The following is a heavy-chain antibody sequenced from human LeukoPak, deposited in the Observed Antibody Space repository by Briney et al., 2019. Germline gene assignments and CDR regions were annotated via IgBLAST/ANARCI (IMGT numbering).Heavy chain of an antibody. J-gene: IGHJ4*02. CDR3: ARGRRILVGDTNAGDFFDF. Sequence: ASVKLSCKASGYTFTGYYMHWVRQAPGQGLEWMGWINPNSGGTNYAQKFQGRVSMTRDTSINTAYIELSRLRSDDTAVYYCARGRRILVGDTNAGDFFDFWGQGTLVTVSS. CDR2: INPNSGGT. D-gene: IGHD1-26*01. V-gene: IGHV1-2*02. CDR1: GYTFTGYY.